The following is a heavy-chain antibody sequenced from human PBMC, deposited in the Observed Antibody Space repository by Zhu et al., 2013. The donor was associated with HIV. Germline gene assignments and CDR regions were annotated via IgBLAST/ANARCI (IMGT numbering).Heavy chain of an antibody. CDR2: IIPIFGTA. CDR3: AEGTAMVRAYYYYGMDV. J-gene: IGHJ6*02. D-gene: IGHD5-18*01. V-gene: IGHV1-69*01. CDR1: GGTFSSYA. Sequence: QVQLVQSGAEVKKPGSSVKVSCKASGGTFSSYAISWVRQAPGQGLEWMGGIIPIFGTANYAQKFQGRVTITADESTSTAYMELSSLRSEDTAVYYCAEGTAMVRAYYYYGMDVWGQGDHGHRLL.